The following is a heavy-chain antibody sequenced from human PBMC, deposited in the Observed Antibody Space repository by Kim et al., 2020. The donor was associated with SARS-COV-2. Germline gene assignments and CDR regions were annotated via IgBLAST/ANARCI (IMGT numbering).Heavy chain of an antibody. CDR3: AKDRYSSGWANWFDP. V-gene: IGHV3-9*01. J-gene: IGHJ5*02. D-gene: IGHD6-19*01. CDR2: ISWNSGSI. CDR1: GFTFDDYA. Sequence: GGSLRLSCAASGFTFDDYAMHWVRQAPGKGLEWVSGISWNSGSIGYADSVKGRFTISRDNAKNSLYLQMNSLRAEDTALYYCAKDRYSSGWANWFDPWGQGTLVTVSS.